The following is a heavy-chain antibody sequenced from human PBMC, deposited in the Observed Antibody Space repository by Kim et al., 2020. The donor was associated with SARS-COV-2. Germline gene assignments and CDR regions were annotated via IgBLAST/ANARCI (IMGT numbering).Heavy chain of an antibody. V-gene: IGHV4-34*01. D-gene: IGHD5-12*01. CDR1: GGSFSGYY. Sequence: SETLSLTCAVYGGSFSGYYWSWIRQPPGKGLEWIGEINHSGSTNYNPSLKSRVTISVDTSKNQFSLKLSSVTAADTAVYYCARTGHVDIAYYFDYWGQGTLVTVSS. CDR3: ARTGHVDIAYYFDY. J-gene: IGHJ4*02. CDR2: INHSGST.